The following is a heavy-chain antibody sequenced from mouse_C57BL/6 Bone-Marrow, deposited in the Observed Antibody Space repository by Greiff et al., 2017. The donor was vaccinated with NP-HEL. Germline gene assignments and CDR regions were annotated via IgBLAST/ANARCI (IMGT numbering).Heavy chain of an antibody. CDR1: GFTFSDYY. D-gene: IGHD2-4*01. CDR3: AKEGGLRRRTYDVDY. Sequence: EVQLVESEGGLVQPGSSMKLSCTASGFTFSDYYMAWVRQVPEKGLEWVANINYDGSSTYYLDSLKSRFIISRDNAKNILYLQKRSLKSEDTATYYCAKEGGLRRRTYDVDYWGQGTSVTVSA. V-gene: IGHV5-16*01. CDR2: INYDGSST. J-gene: IGHJ4*01.